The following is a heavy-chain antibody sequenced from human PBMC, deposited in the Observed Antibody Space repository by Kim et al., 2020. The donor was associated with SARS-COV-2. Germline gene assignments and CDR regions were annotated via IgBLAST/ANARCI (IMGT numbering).Heavy chain of an antibody. CDR3: ARESTISSQAAAAYY. V-gene: IGHV3-21*01. D-gene: IGHD6-13*01. CDR1: GFTFSTYT. CDR2: ISSSSSYI. J-gene: IGHJ4*01. Sequence: GGSLRLSCAASGFTFSTYTMNWVRQAPGKGLQWVSSISSSSSYIFYADSVKGRFTISRDNAKNSLYLQMNSLRAEDTAVYYCARESTISSQAAAAYYWG.